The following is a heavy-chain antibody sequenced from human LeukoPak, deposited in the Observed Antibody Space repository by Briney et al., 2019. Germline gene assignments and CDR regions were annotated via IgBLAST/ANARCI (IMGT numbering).Heavy chain of an antibody. CDR1: GFTISRNA. Sequence: GGSLRLSCAVSGFTISRNAMIWVRQAPGKGLEWVSAISVSGGSTYYADSVKGRFTISRDNSKNTLYLQMNSLRVEDTAMYYCARSSSWYTFDTFDLWGQETVVTVSS. D-gene: IGHD6-13*01. J-gene: IGHJ3*01. CDR2: ISVSGGST. V-gene: IGHV3-23*01. CDR3: ARSSSWYTFDTFDL.